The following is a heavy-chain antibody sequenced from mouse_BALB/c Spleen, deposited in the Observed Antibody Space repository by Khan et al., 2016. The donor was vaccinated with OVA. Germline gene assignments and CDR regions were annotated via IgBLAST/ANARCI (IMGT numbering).Heavy chain of an antibody. J-gene: IGHJ4*01. V-gene: IGHV3-2*02. D-gene: IGHD1-1*01. CDR3: ARGNYYGYAMDY. CDR2: ISYSGST. Sequence: EVQLQESGPGLVKPSQSLSLTCTVTGYSITSNYAWNWIRQFPGNKQEWMGYISYSGSTSYNPSLKSRISITRDTSKNQFFLQLNSVTTEDTATYYCARGNYYGYAMDYWGQGTSVTVSS. CDR1: GYSITSNYA.